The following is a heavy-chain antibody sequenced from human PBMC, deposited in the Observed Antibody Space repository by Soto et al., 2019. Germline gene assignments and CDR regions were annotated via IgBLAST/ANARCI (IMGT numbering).Heavy chain of an antibody. D-gene: IGHD5-18*01. CDR3: ARLAIDTAMVIDYYGMDV. J-gene: IGHJ6*02. CDR2: IIPIFGTA. CDR1: GGTFSSYA. Sequence: SVKVSCKASGGTFSSYAISWVRQAPGQGLEWMGGIIPIFGTANYAQKFQGRVTITADESTSTAYMELSSLRSEDTAVYYCARLAIDTAMVIDYYGMDVWDQGTTVTVSS. V-gene: IGHV1-69*13.